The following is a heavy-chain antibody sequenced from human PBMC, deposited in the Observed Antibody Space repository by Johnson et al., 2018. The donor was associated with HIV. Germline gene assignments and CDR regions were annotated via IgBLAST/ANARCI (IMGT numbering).Heavy chain of an antibody. CDR1: GFTFGDYA. J-gene: IGHJ3*02. CDR2: ISYDGSNK. CDR3: AKERRAPRAFDI. V-gene: IGHV3-30-3*02. Sequence: QVQLVESGGGLVKPGRSLRLSCPASGFTFGDYAMHWVRQATGKGLEWVAVISYDGSNKYYADSVKGRFTISRDNSKNTLYLQTNSLRPEDTAVYYCAKERRAPRAFDIWGQGTMVTVSS.